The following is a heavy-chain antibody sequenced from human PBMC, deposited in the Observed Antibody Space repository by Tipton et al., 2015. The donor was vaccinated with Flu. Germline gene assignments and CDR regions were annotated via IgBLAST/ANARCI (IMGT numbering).Heavy chain of an antibody. J-gene: IGHJ4*02. CDR2: IYTSGST. CDR3: AGTGY. CDR1: GGSISSGSYY. V-gene: IGHV4-61*02. D-gene: IGHD3-10*01. Sequence: TLSLTCTVSGGSISSGSYYWSWIRQPAGKGLEWIGRIYTSGSTNCNPSLKSRVTISVDTSKNQFSLKLSSVTAADTAVYYCAGTGYWGQGTLVTVSS.